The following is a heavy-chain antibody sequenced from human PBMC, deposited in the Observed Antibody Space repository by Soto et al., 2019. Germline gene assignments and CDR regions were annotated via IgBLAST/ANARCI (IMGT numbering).Heavy chain of an antibody. Sequence: GGSLRLSCAASGFTFSSYAMHWVRQAPGKGLEWVAVISYDGSNKYYADSVKGRFTISRDNSKNTLYLQMNSLRAEDTAVYYCARDLTDTIKAAAGTGYFDYWGQGTLVTVSS. CDR1: GFTFSSYA. CDR3: ARDLTDTIKAAAGTGYFDY. D-gene: IGHD6-13*01. J-gene: IGHJ4*02. CDR2: ISYDGSNK. V-gene: IGHV3-30-3*01.